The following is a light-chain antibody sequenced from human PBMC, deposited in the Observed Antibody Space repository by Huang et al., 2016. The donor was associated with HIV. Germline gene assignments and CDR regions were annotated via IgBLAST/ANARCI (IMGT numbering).Light chain of an antibody. CDR3: QHYSSGPPGIT. J-gene: IGKJ5*01. CDR2: EVS. CDR1: QSVGRK. V-gene: IGKV3D-15*01. Sequence: EIVMTQSPATLSVSPGERASLSYRASQSVGRKLAWYQQKPGQAPRLLMYEVSTRATGIPAKFSGSGSGTEFTLSISSLQSEDFAVYYCQHYSSGPPGITFGQGTRLDI.